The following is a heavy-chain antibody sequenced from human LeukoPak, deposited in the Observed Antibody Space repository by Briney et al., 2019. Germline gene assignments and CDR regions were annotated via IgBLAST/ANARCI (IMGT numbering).Heavy chain of an antibody. J-gene: IGHJ6*03. CDR3: AKAADQYYYYYFYYMDV. D-gene: IGHD2-2*01. V-gene: IGHV3-30*18. Sequence: RGSLRLSCAASGFTFSSYGMHWVRQAPGKGLEWVAVISFDGSSKDYAQSVKGRFTISRDNSKNTLYLQMSSLRVEDTAVYYCAKAADQYYYYYFYYMDVWGKGTTVTVSS. CDR2: ISFDGSSK. CDR1: GFTFSSYG.